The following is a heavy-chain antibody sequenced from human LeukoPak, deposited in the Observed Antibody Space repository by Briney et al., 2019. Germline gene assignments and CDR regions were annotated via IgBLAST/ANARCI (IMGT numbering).Heavy chain of an antibody. D-gene: IGHD2-15*01. CDR2: INPNSGGT. Sequence: ASVKVSCKASGYTFTGYYMHWVRQAPGQGLEWMAWINPNSGGTNYAQKFQGRVTMTRDTSISTAYMELSRLRSDDTAVYYCARGFPFCSGGSCYRSWFDPWGQGTLVTVSS. CDR1: GYTFTGYY. CDR3: ARGFPFCSGGSCYRSWFDP. V-gene: IGHV1-2*02. J-gene: IGHJ5*02.